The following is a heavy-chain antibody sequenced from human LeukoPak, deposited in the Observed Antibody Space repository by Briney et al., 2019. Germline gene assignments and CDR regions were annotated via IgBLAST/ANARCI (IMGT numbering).Heavy chain of an antibody. V-gene: IGHV1-69*13. J-gene: IGHJ3*02. Sequence: GASVKVSCKASGGTFSTYAISWVRQAPGQGLEWMGGIIPIFGTANYAQKFQGRVTITADASTSTAYMELSSLRSEDTAVYYCATLPLGWNPSSSAFDIWGQGTMVTVSS. CDR1: GGTFSTYA. D-gene: IGHD1-1*01. CDR3: ATLPLGWNPSSSAFDI. CDR2: IIPIFGTA.